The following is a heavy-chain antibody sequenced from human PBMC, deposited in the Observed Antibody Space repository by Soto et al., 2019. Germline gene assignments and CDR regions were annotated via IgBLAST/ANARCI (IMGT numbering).Heavy chain of an antibody. Sequence: GGALRLSXSGSGFNLTRYGMGEVRHAPGKGLQWVSTIRGDGGQTHYTDSVKCRFSISRDNSKYTVYLHMDSLRAEHTAMYFCARDVGLDSDDFFAYWGQGTQVTVSS. CDR1: GFNLTRYG. D-gene: IGHD3-9*01. CDR2: IRGDGGQT. J-gene: IGHJ4*02. V-gene: IGHV3-23*01. CDR3: ARDVGLDSDDFFAY.